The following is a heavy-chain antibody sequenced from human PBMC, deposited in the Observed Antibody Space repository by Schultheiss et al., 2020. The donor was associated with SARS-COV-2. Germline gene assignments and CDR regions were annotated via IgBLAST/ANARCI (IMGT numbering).Heavy chain of an antibody. CDR1: GFTFSSYG. D-gene: IGHD6-6*01. Sequence: GGSLRLSCAASGFTFSSYGMHWVRQAPGKGLEWVSVIYSGGSTYYADSVKGRFTISRDNSKNTLYLQMNSLRAEDTAVYYCARDRPIAAPLGYYYYGMDVWGQGTTVTVSS. V-gene: IGHV3-NL1*01. CDR3: ARDRPIAAPLGYYYYGMDV. CDR2: IYSGGST. J-gene: IGHJ6*02.